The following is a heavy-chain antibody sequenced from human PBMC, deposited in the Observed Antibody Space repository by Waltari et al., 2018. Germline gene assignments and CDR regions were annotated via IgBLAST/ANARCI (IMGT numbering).Heavy chain of an antibody. J-gene: IGHJ4*02. CDR2: MHYAENQK. CDR3: AKVLADIILVPAAIRGDFDY. CDR1: GFTFSIYG. Sequence: QVQLVESGGGAVQPGGSLRLSCAASGFTFSIYGMHWVRQAPGKGLEWVAFMHYAENQKLYADSVKGRFTISRDNSKNTLYLQMNSLRAEDTAVYYCAKVLADIILVPAAIRGDFDYWGQGTLVTVSS. V-gene: IGHV3-30*02. D-gene: IGHD2-2*02.